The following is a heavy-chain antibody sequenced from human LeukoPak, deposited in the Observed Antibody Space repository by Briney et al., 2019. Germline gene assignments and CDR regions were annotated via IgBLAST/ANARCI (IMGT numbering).Heavy chain of an antibody. D-gene: IGHD3-22*01. CDR3: AAVSTYCYDSSGYPP. V-gene: IGHV1-58*02. J-gene: IGHJ5*02. CDR1: GFTFTSSA. CDR2: IVVGSGNT. Sequence: GTSVKVSCKASGFTFTSSAMQWVRQARGQRLEWIGWIVVGSGNTNYAQKFQERVTITRDMSTSTAYMELSSLRSEDTAVYYCAAVSTYCYDSSGYPPWGQGTLVTVSS.